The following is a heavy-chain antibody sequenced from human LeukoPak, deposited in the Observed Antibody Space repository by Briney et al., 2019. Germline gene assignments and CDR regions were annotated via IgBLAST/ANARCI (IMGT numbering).Heavy chain of an antibody. CDR3: AREAVHSPDTAMGNFDY. CDR2: IYYSGST. Sequence: SETLSLTCTVSGGSISSSSYYWGWIRQPPGKGLEWIGSIYYSGSTYYNPSLKSRVTISVDKSKNQFSLKLSSVTAADTAVYYCAREAVHSPDTAMGNFDYWGQGTLVTVSS. D-gene: IGHD5-18*01. J-gene: IGHJ4*02. CDR1: GGSISSSSYY. V-gene: IGHV4-39*07.